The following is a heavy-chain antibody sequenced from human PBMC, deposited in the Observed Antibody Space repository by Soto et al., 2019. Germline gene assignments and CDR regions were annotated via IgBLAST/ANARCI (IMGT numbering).Heavy chain of an antibody. CDR2: ISAYNGNT. V-gene: IGHV1-18*01. CDR3: ARARFMVRGVIAHFDY. Sequence: WASVKVSCKASGYTFTSYGISWVRQAPGQGLEWMGWISAYNGNTNYAQKLQGRVTMTTDTSTSTAYMELRSLRSDDTAVYYCARARFMVRGVIAHFDYWGQGTLVTVSS. CDR1: GYTFTSYG. J-gene: IGHJ4*02. D-gene: IGHD3-10*01.